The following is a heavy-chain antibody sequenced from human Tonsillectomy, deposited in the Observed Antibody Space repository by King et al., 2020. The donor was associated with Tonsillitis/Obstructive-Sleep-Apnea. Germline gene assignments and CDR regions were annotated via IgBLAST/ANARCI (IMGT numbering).Heavy chain of an antibody. CDR2: ISGSGGST. CDR3: AKGPNPYYYDSSGYYRNWFDP. CDR1: GFTFSSYA. V-gene: IGHV3-23*04. J-gene: IGHJ5*02. Sequence: VQLVESGGGLVQPGGSLRLSCAASGFTFSSYAMSWVRQAPGKGLEWVSAISGSGGSTYYADSVKGRFTISRDNSKNTLYLQMNSLRAEDTAVYYCAKGPNPYYYDSSGYYRNWFDPWGQGTLVTVSS. D-gene: IGHD3-22*01.